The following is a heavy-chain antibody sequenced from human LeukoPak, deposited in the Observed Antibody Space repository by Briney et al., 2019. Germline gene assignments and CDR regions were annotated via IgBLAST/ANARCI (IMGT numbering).Heavy chain of an antibody. J-gene: IGHJ3*02. V-gene: IGHV4-59*01. CDR1: GGSISSYY. Sequence: SSETLSLTCTVSGGSISSYYWSWIRQPPGKGLEWIGYIYYSGSTNYNPSLKSRVTISVDTSKNQFSLKLSSVTAADTAVYYCARDYYDSSAGHAFDIWGQGTMVTVSS. D-gene: IGHD3-22*01. CDR3: ARDYYDSSAGHAFDI. CDR2: IYYSGST.